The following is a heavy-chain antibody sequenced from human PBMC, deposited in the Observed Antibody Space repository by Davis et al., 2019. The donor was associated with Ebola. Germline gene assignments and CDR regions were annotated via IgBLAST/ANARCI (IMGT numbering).Heavy chain of an antibody. CDR3: ARSYLIST. V-gene: IGHV3-30*03. CDR1: GFTFSSYG. J-gene: IGHJ5*02. Sequence: PGGSLRLSCAASGFTFSSYGIHWVRQAPGKGLEWLAVVSSDGRIKYYADSVRGRFTISRDNSKNMLYLQMNSLRDEDTAVYYCARSYLISTWGQGTLVTVSS. D-gene: IGHD3-10*01. CDR2: VSSDGRIK.